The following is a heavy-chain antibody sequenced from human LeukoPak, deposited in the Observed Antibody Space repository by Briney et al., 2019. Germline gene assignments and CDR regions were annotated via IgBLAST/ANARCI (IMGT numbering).Heavy chain of an antibody. CDR3: AGGLWVGELLTYSLDV. CDR1: GGSFSGYQ. V-gene: IGHV4-34*01. D-gene: IGHD3-10*01. Sequence: PSETLSLTCAVYGGSFSGYQWSCIRQPPGKGLEWIGEINHSGSTNYNPSLKSQVTISQDTSKKQLSLKLSSVTAADTAVYYCAGGLWVGELLTYSLDVWGQGTTVTVSS. J-gene: IGHJ6*02. CDR2: INHSGST.